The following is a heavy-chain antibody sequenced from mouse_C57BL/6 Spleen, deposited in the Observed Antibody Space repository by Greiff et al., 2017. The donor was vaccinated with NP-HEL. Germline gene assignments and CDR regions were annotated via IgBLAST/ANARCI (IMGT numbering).Heavy chain of an antibody. CDR2: ISYSGST. D-gene: IGHD4-1*01. V-gene: IGHV3-1*01. Sequence: DVQLQESGPGMVKPSQSLSLTCTVTGYSITSGYDWHWIRHFPGNKLEWMGYISYSGSTNYNPSLKSRISITHDTSQNHFFLKLISVTTEDTATYYWARANWVLYAMDYWGQGTSVTVSS. CDR1: GYSITSGYD. CDR3: ARANWVLYAMDY. J-gene: IGHJ4*01.